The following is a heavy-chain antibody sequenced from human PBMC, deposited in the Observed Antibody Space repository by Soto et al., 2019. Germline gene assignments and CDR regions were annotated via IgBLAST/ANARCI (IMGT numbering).Heavy chain of an antibody. D-gene: IGHD1-1*01. CDR1: GFTFSSYG. V-gene: IGHV3-33*01. Sequence: QVQLVESGGGVVQPGRSLRLSCAASGFTFSSYGMHWVRQAPGKGLEWVAVIWYDGSNKYYADSVKGRFTISRDNSKNTLYLQMNSLRAEDTAVYYCARAGTTGTTGTRVIGGHWGQGTLVTVSS. J-gene: IGHJ4*02. CDR2: IWYDGSNK. CDR3: ARAGTTGTTGTRVIGGH.